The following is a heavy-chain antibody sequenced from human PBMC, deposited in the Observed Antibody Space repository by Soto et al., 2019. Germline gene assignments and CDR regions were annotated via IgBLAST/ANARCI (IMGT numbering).Heavy chain of an antibody. CDR2: TYYRSNWRH. D-gene: IGHD6-19*01. Sequence: TAGISGYSVSSTTAAWDWIRSSPSRGLEWLGRTYYRSNWRHDYAVSVKSRITVNPDTSKNHFSLQLNSVTTDDTAVYYCARGVAGSGFDLWGQGTLVTVYS. CDR1: GYSVSSTTAA. V-gene: IGHV6-1*01. J-gene: IGHJ4*02. CDR3: ARGVAGSGFDL.